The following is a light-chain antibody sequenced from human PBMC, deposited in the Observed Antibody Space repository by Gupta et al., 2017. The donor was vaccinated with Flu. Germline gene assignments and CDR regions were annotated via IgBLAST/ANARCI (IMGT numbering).Light chain of an antibody. CDR3: AAWDDRMNGLV. Sequence: SVLSQPPSASGTRGQSVTISCSASSSNIGSNTVNWYQQPPGTAPKLPINNSDQRPSGVPVRFSGSESGTAASLAISGLQSEDEADYYCAAWDDRMNGLVFGGGTKLTVL. J-gene: IGLJ2*01. V-gene: IGLV1-44*01. CDR2: NSD. CDR1: SSNIGSNT.